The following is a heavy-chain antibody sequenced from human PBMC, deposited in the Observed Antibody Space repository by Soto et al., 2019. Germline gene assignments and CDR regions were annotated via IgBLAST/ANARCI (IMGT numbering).Heavy chain of an antibody. Sequence: QVTLKESGPVLVNPTETLTLTCTVSGFSLSNARMGVSWIRQPPGKALEWLAHIFSNDEKSYSTSLKSRLTSSKDTCQSQVVLTMTNMDPVDTATYYCARIQPGYDILTGYFYYFDYWGQGTLVTVSS. D-gene: IGHD3-9*01. CDR1: GFSLSNARMG. J-gene: IGHJ4*02. V-gene: IGHV2-26*01. CDR2: IFSNDEK. CDR3: ARIQPGYDILTGYFYYFDY.